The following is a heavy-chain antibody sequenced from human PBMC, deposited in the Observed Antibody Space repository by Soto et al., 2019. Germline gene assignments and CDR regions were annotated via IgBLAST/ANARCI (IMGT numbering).Heavy chain of an antibody. V-gene: IGHV1-69*12. CDR3: ARDVPYCSGGSCPGY. D-gene: IGHD2-15*01. Sequence: QVQLVQSGAEVKKPGSSVKVSCKASGGTFSSYAISWVRQAPGQGLEWMGGIIPIFGTANYAQKFQGRVTITADESTSTAYMELSSPRSEDTALHCRARDVPYCSGGSCPGYWGQGTLVTVSS. J-gene: IGHJ4*02. CDR1: GGTFSSYA. CDR2: IIPIFGTA.